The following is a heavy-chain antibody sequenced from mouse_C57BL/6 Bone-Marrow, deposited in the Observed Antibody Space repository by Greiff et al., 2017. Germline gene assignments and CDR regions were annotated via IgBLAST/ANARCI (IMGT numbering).Heavy chain of an antibody. CDR3: ARGSNFDAMDY. CDR1: GFTFSDYG. D-gene: IGHD4-1*01. V-gene: IGHV5-17*01. J-gene: IGHJ4*01. Sequence: EVKLVESGGGLVKPGGSLKLSCAASGFTFSDYGMHWVRQAPEKGLEWVAYISSGSSTIYYADTVKGRFTISRDNAKNTLFLQMTSLRSEDTAMYYCARGSNFDAMDYWGQGTSVTVSS. CDR2: ISSGSSTI.